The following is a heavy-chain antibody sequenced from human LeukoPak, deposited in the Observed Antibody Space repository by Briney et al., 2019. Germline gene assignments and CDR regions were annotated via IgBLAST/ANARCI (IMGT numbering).Heavy chain of an antibody. V-gene: IGHV3-74*01. CDR2: INEYGTT. CDR1: GFTFSDYW. J-gene: IGHJ4*02. D-gene: IGHD3-16*01. Sequence: GGSLRLSCAASGFTFSDYWMYWVRQAPGEGLLWISNINEYGTTTYADSVKGRFTVSRDNAKNILYLQMNSLRPEDTAVYYCARVRGGNWGQGTLVTVSS. CDR3: ARVRGGN.